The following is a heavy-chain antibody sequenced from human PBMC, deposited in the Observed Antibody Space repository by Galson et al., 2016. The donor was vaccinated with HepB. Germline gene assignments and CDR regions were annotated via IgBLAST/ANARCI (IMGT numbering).Heavy chain of an antibody. D-gene: IGHD3-22*01. J-gene: IGHJ3*02. V-gene: IGHV4-38-2*02. CDR2: IYHDGDT. CDR3: ARDRHYYDSSLPLIDTFDI. Sequence: ETLSLTCAVSGYSISSGYRWGWIRQPPGKGLEWIANIYHDGDTYYDPSLKSRALISLDTSKNQFSLRLTSVTAADTAVYYCARDRHYYDSSLPLIDTFDIWGRGTMVTVSS. CDR1: GYSISSGYR.